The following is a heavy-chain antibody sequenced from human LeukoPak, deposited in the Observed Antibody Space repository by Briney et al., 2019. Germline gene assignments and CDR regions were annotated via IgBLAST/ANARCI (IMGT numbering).Heavy chain of an antibody. J-gene: IGHJ4*01. V-gene: IGHV4-59*01. D-gene: IGHD3-3*01. CDR2: IYHSST. Sequence: SETLSLTCTVSGGSISSYYWSWIRQPPGKGLEWIGYIYHSSTNYNPSLKSRVTLSVDTSKNQFSLNLSSVTAADTAVYYCARGFWSGYSYYFDYWAMEPWSPSPQ. CDR1: GGSISSYY. CDR3: ARGFWSGYSYYFDY.